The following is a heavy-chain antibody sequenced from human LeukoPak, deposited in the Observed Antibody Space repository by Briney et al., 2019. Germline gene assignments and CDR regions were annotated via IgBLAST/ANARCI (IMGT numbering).Heavy chain of an antibody. Sequence: KTSETLSLTCTVSGGSISSRPYYWGWVRQPPGKGLERIGTISYSGTTYYSPSLKSRVTISLDTSKNQFSLKLSSVTAADTAIYYCARDFSSSSTVYYYYYMDVWGKGTTVTVSS. CDR3: ARDFSSSSTVYYYYYMDV. CDR2: ISYSGTT. D-gene: IGHD6-6*01. V-gene: IGHV4-39*07. J-gene: IGHJ6*03. CDR1: GGSISSRPYY.